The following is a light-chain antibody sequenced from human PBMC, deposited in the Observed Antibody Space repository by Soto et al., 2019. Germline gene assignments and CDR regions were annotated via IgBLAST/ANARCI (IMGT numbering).Light chain of an antibody. CDR1: QSVSSN. V-gene: IGKV3-20*01. Sequence: EIVMTQSPATLSVSPGERATLSCRASQSVSSNLAWYQQKPGQAPRLLIYGGSNRATGIPDRFSGSGSGTDFTLTISRLEPEDFAMYHCQQYVSAPITFGQGTRLEIK. CDR3: QQYVSAPIT. J-gene: IGKJ5*01. CDR2: GGS.